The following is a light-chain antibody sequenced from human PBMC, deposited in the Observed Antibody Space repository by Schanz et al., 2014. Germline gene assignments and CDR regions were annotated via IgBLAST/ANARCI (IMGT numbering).Light chain of an antibody. Sequence: QSALTQPASVSGSPGQSITVSCTGTSTDVGSYNLVSWYQQHPGKAPKLMIYDVSDRPSGVSNRFSGSKSGNTASLTISGLQAEDEANYYCSSYTTTTWRVFGGGTKVTVL. J-gene: IGLJ3*02. CDR3: SSYTTTTWRV. CDR2: DVS. V-gene: IGLV2-14*03. CDR1: STDVGSYNL.